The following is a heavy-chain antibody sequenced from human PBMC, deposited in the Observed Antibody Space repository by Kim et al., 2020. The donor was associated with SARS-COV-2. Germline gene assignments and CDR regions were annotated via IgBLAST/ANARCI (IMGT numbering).Heavy chain of an antibody. J-gene: IGHJ4*02. Sequence: YADSVKGRFTIARENSRNTLYLQMNSLRDEDTAVYYCAKGSGYDRYFFDYWGQGTLVTVSS. D-gene: IGHD5-12*01. CDR3: AKGSGYDRYFFDY. V-gene: IGHV3-23*01.